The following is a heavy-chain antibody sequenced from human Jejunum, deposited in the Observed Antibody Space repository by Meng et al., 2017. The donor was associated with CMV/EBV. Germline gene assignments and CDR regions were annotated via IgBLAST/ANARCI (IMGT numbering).Heavy chain of an antibody. J-gene: IGHJ4*02. CDR1: GGSMSSGDYF. Sequence: QVQLQESGPGLVKPSPTLSLTCTVSGGSMSSGDYFWTWIRQPAGKGLEWIGRIYASGSTSYHPSLESRLTISVDTSKNQFSLKMSSVTAADTAVYYCARGRLQSEYFDYWGQGTLVTVSS. CDR2: IYASGST. V-gene: IGHV4-61*02. CDR3: ARGRLQSEYFDY. D-gene: IGHD5-24*01.